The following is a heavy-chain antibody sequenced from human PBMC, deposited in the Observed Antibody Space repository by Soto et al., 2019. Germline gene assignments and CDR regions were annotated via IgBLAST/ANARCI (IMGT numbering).Heavy chain of an antibody. D-gene: IGHD4-17*01. J-gene: IGHJ6*02. Sequence: QVQLVQSGAEEKKPGASVKVSCKASGYTFTSYAMHWVRQAPGQRLEWMGWINAGNGNTKYSQKFQGRVTITRDTSASTAYMGLSSLRSEDTAVYYCARSDYGDYVSAGMDVWGQGTTVTVSS. CDR2: INAGNGNT. V-gene: IGHV1-3*05. CDR1: GYTFTSYA. CDR3: ARSDYGDYVSAGMDV.